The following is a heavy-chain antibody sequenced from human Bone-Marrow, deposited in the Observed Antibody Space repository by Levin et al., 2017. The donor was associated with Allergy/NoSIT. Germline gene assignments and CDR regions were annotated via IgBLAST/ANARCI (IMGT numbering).Heavy chain of an antibody. Sequence: GGSLRLSCAASGFTFSSYAMSWVRQAPGKGLEWVSAISGSGGSTYYADSVKGRFTISRDNSKNTLYLQMNSLRAEDTAVYYCAKDQGEYSSSSGWFDPWGQGTLVTVSS. J-gene: IGHJ5*02. CDR3: AKDQGEYSSSSGWFDP. CDR2: ISGSGGST. CDR1: GFTFSSYA. V-gene: IGHV3-23*01. D-gene: IGHD6-6*01.